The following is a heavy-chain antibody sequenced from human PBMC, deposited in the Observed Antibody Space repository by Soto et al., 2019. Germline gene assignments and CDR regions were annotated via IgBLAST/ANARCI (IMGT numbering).Heavy chain of an antibody. CDR2: IIGNSVTT. Sequence: PGGSLRLSCVASGFSFSSYYISWVRQAPWKGLEWVSFIIGNSVTTYYADSVKGRFTISRDNSKNTLYLQMSRLGAEDTAAYYCAKGSTYSFYFDHLGQGTLLTVCS. CDR1: GFSFSSYY. J-gene: IGHJ4*01. V-gene: IGHV3-23*01. D-gene: IGHD5-18*01. CDR3: AKGSTYSFYFDH.